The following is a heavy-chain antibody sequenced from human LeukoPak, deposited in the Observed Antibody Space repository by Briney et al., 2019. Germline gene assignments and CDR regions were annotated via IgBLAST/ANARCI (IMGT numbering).Heavy chain of an antibody. D-gene: IGHD2-15*01. Sequence: ASVKVSCKASGYTFTSYYMHWVRQAPGQGLEWMGIINPSGGSTSYAQKFQGRVTMTKTTSISTAYMELSSLRSEDTAVYYCARVAPRYCSGGSCYSPNFDYWGQGTLVTVSS. CDR1: GYTFTSYY. J-gene: IGHJ4*02. CDR3: ARVAPRYCSGGSCYSPNFDY. V-gene: IGHV1-46*01. CDR2: INPSGGST.